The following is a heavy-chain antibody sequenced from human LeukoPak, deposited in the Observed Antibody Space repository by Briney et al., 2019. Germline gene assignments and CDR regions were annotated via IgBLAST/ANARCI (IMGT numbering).Heavy chain of an antibody. CDR1: GFTFSSYS. V-gene: IGHV3-21*01. D-gene: IGHD5-12*01. Sequence: GGSLRLSCAASGFTFSSYSMNWVRQAPGKGLEWVSFMSRSSNYIYYADSVKGRFTISRDNAKNSLYLQMNSLRAEDTAVYYRARLGRGSFDYWGQGTLVTVSS. J-gene: IGHJ4*02. CDR3: ARLGRGSFDY. CDR2: MSRSSNYI.